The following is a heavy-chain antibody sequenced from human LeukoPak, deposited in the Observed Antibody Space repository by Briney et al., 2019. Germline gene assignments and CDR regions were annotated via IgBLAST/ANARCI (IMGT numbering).Heavy chain of an antibody. CDR2: ISTSGSVT. CDR3: AKHCDGDCSAAGAFDI. D-gene: IGHD2-21*02. J-gene: IGHJ3*02. Sequence: PGGSLRLSCAASGFTFSNYAMSWVRQAPGKGLEWVSTISTSGSVTYYTDSVKGRFTISRDNSRNTLYLQMNSLRAEDTAIYFCAKHCDGDCSAAGAFDIWGQGTMVTVSS. CDR1: GFTFSNYA. V-gene: IGHV3-23*01.